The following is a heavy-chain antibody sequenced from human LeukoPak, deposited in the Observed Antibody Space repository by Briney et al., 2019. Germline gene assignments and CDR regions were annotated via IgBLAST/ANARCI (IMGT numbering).Heavy chain of an antibody. Sequence: ASVKVSCKASGYTFTGYYMHWVRQAPGQGLEWMGRINPNSGGTNYAQKFQGRVTMNRDTSISTAYMELSRLRSDDTAVYYCARGYYYDSSGYFDWGQGTLVTVSS. CDR3: ARGYYYDSSGYFD. V-gene: IGHV1-2*06. D-gene: IGHD3-22*01. J-gene: IGHJ4*02. CDR2: INPNSGGT. CDR1: GYTFTGYY.